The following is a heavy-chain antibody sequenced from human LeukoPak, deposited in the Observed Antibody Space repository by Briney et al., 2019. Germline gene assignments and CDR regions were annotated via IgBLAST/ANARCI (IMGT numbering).Heavy chain of an antibody. Sequence: GGSLRLSCAASGYYFRNYAMHWVRQSPGKGLEWVAVISYDENSKNYAESVSGRFTSSRDNSKSTLFLQMNSLRPEDTAVYYCARDPSTTLLDYGNFYFDFWGQGTLVTVSS. V-gene: IGHV3-30*04. D-gene: IGHD4-17*01. CDR3: ARDPSTTLLDYGNFYFDF. CDR2: ISYDENSK. J-gene: IGHJ4*02. CDR1: GYYFRNYA.